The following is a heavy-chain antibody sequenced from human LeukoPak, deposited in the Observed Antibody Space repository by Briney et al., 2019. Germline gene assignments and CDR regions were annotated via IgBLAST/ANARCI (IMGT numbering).Heavy chain of an antibody. V-gene: IGHV1-2*02. CDR2: INPNSWGT. CDR1: GYSFTGYY. J-gene: IGHJ4*02. CDR3: ASSTTIFGVVS. Sequence: GASVTVSCKASGYSFTGYYMHWVRQAPAPGLEWMGWINPNSWGTNYAQKFQGRVTMTRDTSISTAYMELSRLGSDDTAVEDCASSTTIFGVVSWGQGTRVTVSA. D-gene: IGHD3-3*01.